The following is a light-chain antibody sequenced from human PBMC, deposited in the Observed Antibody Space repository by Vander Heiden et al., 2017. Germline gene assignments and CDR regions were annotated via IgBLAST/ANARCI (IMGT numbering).Light chain of an antibody. CDR2: KVS. J-gene: IGKJ1*01. CDR1: QSLVYSDGNTY. V-gene: IGKV2-30*01. Sequence: VVMTQSPLSLPVTLGQPASISCRSSQSLVYSDGNTYLNWFQQRPGQSPRRLIYKVSNRDSGVPDRFSGRGSGTDFTLKISRVEAEDVGVYYCMQGTHWPWTFGQGTKVEIK. CDR3: MQGTHWPWT.